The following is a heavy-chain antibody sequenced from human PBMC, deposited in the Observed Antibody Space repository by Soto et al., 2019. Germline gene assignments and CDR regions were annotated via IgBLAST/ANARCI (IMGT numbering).Heavy chain of an antibody. CDR3: ARDSAGDSSGYDY. J-gene: IGHJ4*02. D-gene: IGHD3-22*01. Sequence: QVQLQESGPGLVKPSQTLSLTCTVSGGSISSGGHYWSWIRQHPGKGLEWNGYIYYSGSTYYNPSLKSRVTISVDTSKNQFSLKLSSVTAADTAVYYCARDSAGDSSGYDYWGQGTLVTVSS. CDR1: GGSISSGGHY. V-gene: IGHV4-31*03. CDR2: IYYSGST.